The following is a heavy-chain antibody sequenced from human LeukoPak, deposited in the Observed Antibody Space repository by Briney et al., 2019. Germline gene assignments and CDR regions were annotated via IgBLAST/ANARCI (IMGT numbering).Heavy chain of an antibody. V-gene: IGHV5-51*01. D-gene: IGHD2-2*01. Sequence: GESLKISCKGSGYSFTSYWIGWVRQMPGKGLEWMGIIYPGDSDTRYSPSFQGQVTISADKSISTAYLQWSSLKASDTAMYYCARRKAAAAMYYHYGMDVWGQGTTVTVSS. CDR2: IYPGDSDT. CDR3: ARRKAAAAMYYHYGMDV. J-gene: IGHJ6*02. CDR1: GYSFTSYW.